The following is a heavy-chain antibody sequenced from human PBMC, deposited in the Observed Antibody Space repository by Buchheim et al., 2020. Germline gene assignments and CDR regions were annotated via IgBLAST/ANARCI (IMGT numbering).Heavy chain of an antibody. V-gene: IGHV3-74*01. Sequence: EVQLVESGGGLVQPGGSLRLSCAASGFTFSSYWMHWVRQAPGKGLVCVARINSDGRTTTYADSVKGRFSISRDNAMNTLYLQMNSLRAEDTAVYYCATSGSYYYYAMDVWGQGTT. D-gene: IGHD3-22*01. CDR3: ATSGSYYYYAMDV. CDR2: INSDGRTT. J-gene: IGHJ6*02. CDR1: GFTFSSYW.